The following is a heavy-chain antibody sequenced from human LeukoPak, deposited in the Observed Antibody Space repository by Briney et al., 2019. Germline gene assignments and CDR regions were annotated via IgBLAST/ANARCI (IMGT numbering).Heavy chain of an antibody. V-gene: IGHV4-59*08. Sequence: PSETLSLTCTVSGGSISSYYWSWIRQPPGKGLEWIGYIYYSGSTNYNPSLKSRVTISVDTSKNQFSLKLSSVTAADTAVYYCARHQARGEVVITPGAFDIWGQGTMVTVSS. CDR2: IYYSGST. J-gene: IGHJ3*02. CDR3: ARHQARGEVVITPGAFDI. CDR1: GGSISSYY. D-gene: IGHD3-22*01.